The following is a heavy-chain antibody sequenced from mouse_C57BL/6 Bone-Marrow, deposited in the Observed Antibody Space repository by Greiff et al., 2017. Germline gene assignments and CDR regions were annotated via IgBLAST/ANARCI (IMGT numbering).Heavy chain of an antibody. D-gene: IGHD1-1*01. Sequence: VQLQQSGAELARPGASVKLSCKASGYTFTSYGISWVKQRTGPGLEWIGEIYPRSGNTYYNEKFKGKATLTADKSSSTASMELRSLTSDDSAVYFCARGGGSYYFYYWGQGTTLTVSS. J-gene: IGHJ2*01. CDR1: GYTFTSYG. CDR2: IYPRSGNT. V-gene: IGHV1-81*01. CDR3: ARGGGSYYFYY.